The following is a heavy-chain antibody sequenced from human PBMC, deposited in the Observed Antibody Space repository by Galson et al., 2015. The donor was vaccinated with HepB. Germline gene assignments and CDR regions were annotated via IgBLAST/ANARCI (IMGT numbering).Heavy chain of an antibody. D-gene: IGHD2-2*01. CDR3: ARAVVPAAPSDS. CDR1: AYTFTKYY. V-gene: IGHV1-2*02. Sequence: SVEVSCKASAYTFTKYYIHWVRQAPGQGLQWVGWIHPNSGRTHYAPSLQDSVTMSRYTSIHTVYMDLSSLRSDDSAIYFCARAVVPAAPSDSWGQGTLVIVSS. J-gene: IGHJ5*01. CDR2: IHPNSGRT.